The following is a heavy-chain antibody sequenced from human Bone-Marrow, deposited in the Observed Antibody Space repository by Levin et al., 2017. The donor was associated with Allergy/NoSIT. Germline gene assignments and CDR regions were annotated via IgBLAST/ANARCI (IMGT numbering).Heavy chain of an antibody. D-gene: IGHD2-2*02. CDR2: ISYDGSNK. Sequence: PGGSLRLSCAASGFTFSSYAMHWVRQAPGKGLEWVAVISYDGSNKYYADSVKGRFTISRDNSKNTLYLQMNSLRAEDTAVYDCARGLGYQLLYSWFDPWGQGTLVTVSS. CDR1: GFTFSSYA. V-gene: IGHV3-30-3*01. J-gene: IGHJ5*02. CDR3: ARGLGYQLLYSWFDP.